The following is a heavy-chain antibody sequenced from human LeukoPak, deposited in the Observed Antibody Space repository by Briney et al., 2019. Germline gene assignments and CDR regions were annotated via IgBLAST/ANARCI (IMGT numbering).Heavy chain of an antibody. D-gene: IGHD3-3*01. J-gene: IGHJ3*02. CDR1: GFTFSSYG. V-gene: IGHV3-49*04. Sequence: GGSLRLSCAASGFTFSSYGMYWVRQAPGKGLEWVGFIRSKAYGGTTEYAASVKGRFTISRDDSKSIAYLQMNSLKTEDTAVYYCTSSVNYDFWSGYGAAFDIWGQGTMVTVSS. CDR2: IRSKAYGGTT. CDR3: TSSVNYDFWSGYGAAFDI.